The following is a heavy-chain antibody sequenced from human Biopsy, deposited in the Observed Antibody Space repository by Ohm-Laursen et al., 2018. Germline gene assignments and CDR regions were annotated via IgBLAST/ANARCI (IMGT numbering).Heavy chain of an antibody. D-gene: IGHD3-16*01. J-gene: IGHJ4*02. V-gene: IGHV3-74*01. CDR2: FNSDGTDT. Sequence: SLRLSCAASGFTFSSSWMHWVRQAPGRGLEWVSRFNSDGTDTTYADSVKGRFTISRDNAKNTLYLQMNSLRVEDTAVCYCARSVGIMAAPIDYWGQGTLVTVSS. CDR3: ARSVGIMAAPIDY. CDR1: GFTFSSSW.